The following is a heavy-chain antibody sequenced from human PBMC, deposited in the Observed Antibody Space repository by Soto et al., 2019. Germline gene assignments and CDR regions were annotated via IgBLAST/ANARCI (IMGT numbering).Heavy chain of an antibody. Sequence: AISSNGGSTYYADSVKGRFTISRDNSKNTLYLQMSSLRAEDTAVYYCVKTPTTVTPDKSFDYWGQGTLVTVSS. CDR3: VKTPTTVTPDKSFDY. J-gene: IGHJ4*02. V-gene: IGHV3-64D*08. D-gene: IGHD4-17*01. CDR2: ISSNGGST.